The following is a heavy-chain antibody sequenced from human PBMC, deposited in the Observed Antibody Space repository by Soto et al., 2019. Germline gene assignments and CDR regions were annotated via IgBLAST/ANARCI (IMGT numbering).Heavy chain of an antibody. D-gene: IGHD5-18*01. Sequence: GGSLRLSCAASGFTFSSYAMHWVRQAPGKGLEYVSAISSNGGSTYYANSVKGRFTISRDNSKNTLYLQMGSLRAEDMAVYYCARSRGYSYGISDYWGQGTLVTVSS. V-gene: IGHV3-64*01. CDR2: ISSNGGST. CDR1: GFTFSSYA. J-gene: IGHJ4*02. CDR3: ARSRGYSYGISDY.